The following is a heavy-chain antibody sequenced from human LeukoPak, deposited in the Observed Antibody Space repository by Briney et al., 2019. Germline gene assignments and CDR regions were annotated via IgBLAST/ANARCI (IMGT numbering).Heavy chain of an antibody. CDR3: ARSQRSTAGAFDV. D-gene: IGHD6-19*01. CDR1: GYSFTSYW. Sequence: GVSLQISCQGSGYSFTSYWIGWVRPTPGKGLEWMGIILPSDSDTRYSPSFQGQVTISADKSISTAYLQWSSLKASDTAVYYCARSQRSTAGAFDVWGQGTMVTVS. CDR2: ILPSDSDT. J-gene: IGHJ3*01. V-gene: IGHV5-51*01.